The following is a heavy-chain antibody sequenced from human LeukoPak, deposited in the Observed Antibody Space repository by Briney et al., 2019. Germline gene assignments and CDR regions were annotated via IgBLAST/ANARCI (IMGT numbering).Heavy chain of an antibody. CDR2: MSYDTKNK. CDR3: ARDGDTAIRGVSFDF. Sequence: GGSLRLSCVASGFSLNTYGVHWIRQAPGKGPEWVAFMSYDTKNKYYADSVMGRFTISRDNSKNTLYLQMNSLGVDDTALYYCARDGDTAIRGVSFDFWGQGTLVTVSS. V-gene: IGHV3-30*04. CDR1: GFSLNTYG. J-gene: IGHJ4*02. D-gene: IGHD3-10*01.